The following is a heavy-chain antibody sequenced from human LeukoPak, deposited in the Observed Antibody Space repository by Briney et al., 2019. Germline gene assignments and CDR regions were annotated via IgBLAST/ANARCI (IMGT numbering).Heavy chain of an antibody. J-gene: IGHJ6*02. CDR1: GFTFSSCG. CDR2: ITYDGDTT. V-gene: IGHV3-30*03. CDR3: ARGDYYYYGLDV. Sequence: PGRSLRLSCAASGFTFSSCGMHWVRQAPGKGLEWVAVITYDGDTTYFEDSVKGRFTISRDTSKSTLYLQMNSLGAEDTAVYYCARGDYYYYGLDVWGQGTTVTVSS.